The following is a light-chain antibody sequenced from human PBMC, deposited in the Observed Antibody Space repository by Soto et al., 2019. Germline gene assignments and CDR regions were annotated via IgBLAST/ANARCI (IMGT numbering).Light chain of an antibody. V-gene: IGLV2-8*01. J-gene: IGLJ1*01. CDR2: DVT. CDR1: SSDIGGYNS. CDR3: SSYTDRKHLV. Sequence: QSALTQSPSASGSTGQSVTISCTGTSSDIGGYNSVSWYQQHPGKAPKVMIYDVTKRPSGVPDRFSGSKSGNTASLTVSALQAEDEADYYCSSYTDRKHLVFGTGTKLTV.